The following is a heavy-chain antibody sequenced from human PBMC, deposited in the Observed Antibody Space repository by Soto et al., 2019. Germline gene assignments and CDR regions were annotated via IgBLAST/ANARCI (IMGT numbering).Heavy chain of an antibody. CDR2: ISSSSSYI. Sequence: GGSLRLSCAASGFTFSSYSMNWVRQAQGKGLEWVSSISSSSSYIYYADSVKGRFTISRDNAKNSLYLQMNSLRAEDTAVYYCARDRIATANAFDIWGQGTMVTVSS. V-gene: IGHV3-21*01. CDR1: GFTFSSYS. CDR3: ARDRIATANAFDI. D-gene: IGHD4-4*01. J-gene: IGHJ3*02.